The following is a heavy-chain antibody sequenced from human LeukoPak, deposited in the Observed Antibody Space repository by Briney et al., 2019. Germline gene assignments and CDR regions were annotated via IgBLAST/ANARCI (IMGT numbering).Heavy chain of an antibody. J-gene: IGHJ4*02. CDR1: GFTFSSYA. CDR3: ANDPLNYYDSSGYYYNY. V-gene: IGHV3-23*01. Sequence: GGSLRLSCAASGFTFSSYAMSWVRQAPGKGLEWVSAISGSGDSTYYADSVKGRFTISRDNSKNTLYLQMNSLRAEDTAVYYCANDPLNYYDSSGYYYNYWGQGTLVTVSS. CDR2: ISGSGDST. D-gene: IGHD3-22*01.